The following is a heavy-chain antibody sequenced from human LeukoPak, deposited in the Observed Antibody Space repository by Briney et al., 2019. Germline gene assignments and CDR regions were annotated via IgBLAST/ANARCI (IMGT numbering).Heavy chain of an antibody. D-gene: IGHD4-17*01. V-gene: IGHV1-46*01. CDR3: ARVGYGDRIDY. Sequence: ASVKVSFKASGYTFIRDYRHWVGQAPGQGLEWMGIINPSGGSTSYAQKFQGRVTKTRDTSTSTVYMELSRLRSEDTAVYYCARVGYGDRIDYWGQGTLVSVSS. CDR2: INPSGGST. J-gene: IGHJ4*02. CDR1: GYTFIRDY.